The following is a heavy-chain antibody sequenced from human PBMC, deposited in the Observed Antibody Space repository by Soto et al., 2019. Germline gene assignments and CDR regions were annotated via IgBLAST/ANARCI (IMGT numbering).Heavy chain of an antibody. CDR3: ARDMLSSLVVETPHLFES. CDR2: IVPKYGTA. CDR1: GGIFSDYA. Sequence: QVQLVQSGGEVRKRGTSVKVSCRASGGIFSDYAISWVRQAPGQGLEWVGGIVPKYGTAKYARKFEDRVTLTADELSSTVYMEMNGLRSEDTALYYCARDMLSSLVVETPHLFESWGQGTRLTVSS. D-gene: IGHD2-21*01. J-gene: IGHJ5*01. V-gene: IGHV1-69*12.